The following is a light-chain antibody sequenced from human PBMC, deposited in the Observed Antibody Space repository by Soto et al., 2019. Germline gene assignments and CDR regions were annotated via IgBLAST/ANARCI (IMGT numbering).Light chain of an antibody. J-gene: IGLJ2*01. Sequence: SYELTQPPSVSVAPGETARISCGGNNIGSKGVHWYQQKPGQAPVLVIYSDTDRPPVIPERFSGSNSANMATLTISRVEAGEEADYYCQVWDSGSAHVLFGGGTKLTVL. CDR1: NIGSKG. V-gene: IGLV3-21*04. CDR2: SDT. CDR3: QVWDSGSAHVL.